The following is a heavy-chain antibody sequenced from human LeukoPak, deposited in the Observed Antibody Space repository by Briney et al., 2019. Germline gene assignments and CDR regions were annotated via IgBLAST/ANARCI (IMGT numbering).Heavy chain of an antibody. CDR3: ARIERCDY. CDR1: GFTFSTYV. V-gene: IGHV3-23*01. CDR2: IGTSGATT. J-gene: IGHJ4*02. Sequence: PGGSLRLSCVTPGFTFSTYVMSWVRKFPGKGLEWLSSIGTSGATTTYADSVKGRFAISRDNSENTLYLQMNSLRVEDTAEYYCARIERCDYWGQGTLVTVSS.